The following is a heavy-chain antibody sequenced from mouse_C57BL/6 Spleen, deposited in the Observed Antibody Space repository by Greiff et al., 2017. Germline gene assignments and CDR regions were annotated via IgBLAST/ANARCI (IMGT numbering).Heavy chain of an antibody. D-gene: IGHD2-5*01. CDR1: GFTFNTYA. CDR3: VRDQNYSKMFAY. Sequence: EVQVVESGGGLVQPKGSLKLSCAASGFTFNTYAMHWVRQAPGKGLEWVARIRSKSSNYATYYADSVKDRFTISRDDSQSMLYLQMNNLKTEDTAMYYCVRDQNYSKMFAYWGQGTLVTVSA. J-gene: IGHJ3*01. V-gene: IGHV10-3*01. CDR2: IRSKSSNYAT.